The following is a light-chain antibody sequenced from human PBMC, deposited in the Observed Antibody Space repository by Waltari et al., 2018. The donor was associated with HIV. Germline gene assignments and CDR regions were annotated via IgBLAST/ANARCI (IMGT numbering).Light chain of an antibody. CDR1: QNISDF. CDR3: QQCNPYLCA. V-gene: IGKV1-5*03. Sequence: DIQMTQSPSTLSASVGDRVTITCRANQNISDFLAWYQQKPGKAPKLLIFKASTLQTGVPSRFSGNGSGTEFTLIISSLQPDDFATYYCQQCNPYLCAFGQGTKLEI. J-gene: IGKJ2*02. CDR2: KAS.